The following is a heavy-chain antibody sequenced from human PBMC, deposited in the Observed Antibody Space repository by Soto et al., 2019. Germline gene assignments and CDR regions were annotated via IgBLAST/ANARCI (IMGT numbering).Heavy chain of an antibody. V-gene: IGHV1-24*01. CDR2: FDPEDGET. CDR3: ATRITVFGLLIPPFDP. Sequence: GASVKVSCKASGYTFTRYYMHWVRQAPGKGLEWMGGFDPEDGETIYAQKFQGRVTMTEDTSTDTAYMELSSLRSEDTAVYYCATRITVFGLLIPPFDPWGQGTQVTVSS. CDR1: GYTFTRYY. D-gene: IGHD3-3*01. J-gene: IGHJ5*02.